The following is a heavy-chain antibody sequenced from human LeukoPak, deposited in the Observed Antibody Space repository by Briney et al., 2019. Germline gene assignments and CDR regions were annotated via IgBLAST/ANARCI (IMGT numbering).Heavy chain of an antibody. CDR3: ARGDYYGSGTSNWFDP. Sequence: GGSLRLSCAASGFTFSDYYMSWIRQAPGKGLEWVSYISSSGSTIYYADSVKGRFTISRDNAKNSLYLQMNSLRAEDTAVYYCARGDYYGSGTSNWFDPWGQGTLVTVSS. V-gene: IGHV3-11*04. CDR2: ISSSGSTI. CDR1: GFTFSDYY. J-gene: IGHJ5*02. D-gene: IGHD3-10*01.